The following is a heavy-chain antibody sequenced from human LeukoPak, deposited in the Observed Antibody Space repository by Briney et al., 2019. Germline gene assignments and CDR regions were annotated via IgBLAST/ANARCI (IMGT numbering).Heavy chain of an antibody. D-gene: IGHD6-13*01. J-gene: IGHJ4*02. CDR1: GFTFSSYG. CDR3: ARQPLNRIAAAGKGDYYFDY. CDR2: ISGDAGRT. V-gene: IGHV3-23*01. Sequence: GGTLRLSCAASGFTFSSYGMNWVRQAPGKGLEWVSGISGDAGRTYYADSVKGRFTIYRDNSKNTLYLQMNSLRAEDTAVYYCARQPLNRIAAAGKGDYYFDYWGQGTLVTVSS.